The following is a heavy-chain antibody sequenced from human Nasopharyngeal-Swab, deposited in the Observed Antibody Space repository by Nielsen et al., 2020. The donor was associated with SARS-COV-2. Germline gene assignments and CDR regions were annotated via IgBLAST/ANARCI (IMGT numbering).Heavy chain of an antibody. CDR1: GFTFSIYA. CDR3: AKPRSGGYEDYFDY. Sequence: GESLKISCAASGFTFSIYAMHWVRQAPGKGLEWVAVISYDGSNKYYADSVTGRFTISRDNSQNTLYLQMNSLRVEDTAVYFCAKPRSGGYEDYFDYWGQGTLVTASS. V-gene: IGHV3-30*18. J-gene: IGHJ4*02. CDR2: ISYDGSNK. D-gene: IGHD5-12*01.